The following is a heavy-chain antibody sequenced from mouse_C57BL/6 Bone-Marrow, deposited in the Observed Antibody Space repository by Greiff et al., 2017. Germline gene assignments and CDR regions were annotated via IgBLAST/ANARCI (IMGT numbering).Heavy chain of an antibody. CDR2: LWRGGST. V-gene: IGHV2-5*01. Sequence: QVQLQQSGPGLVQPSQSLSITCTVSGFSLTSYGVHWVRQSPGKGLEWLGVLWRGGSTDYNAAFMSRLSITKDNSKSQVFFKMNSLQADDTAIYYCAKLDDALDFYYAMDYWGQGTSVTVSS. CDR3: AKLDDALDFYYAMDY. J-gene: IGHJ4*01. CDR1: GFSLTSYG. D-gene: IGHD2-3*01.